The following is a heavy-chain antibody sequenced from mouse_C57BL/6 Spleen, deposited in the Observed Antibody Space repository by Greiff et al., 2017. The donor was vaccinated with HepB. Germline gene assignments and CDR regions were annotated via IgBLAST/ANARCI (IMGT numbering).Heavy chain of an antibody. J-gene: IGHJ2*01. CDR2: ISYSGST. CDR3: ALDSSGYFDY. Sequence: EVKLQESGPGMVKPSQSLSLTCTVTGYSITSGYDWHWIRHFPGNKLEWMGYISYSGSTNYNPSLKSRISITHDTSKNHFFLKLNSVTTEDTATYYCALDSSGYFDYWGQGTTLTVSS. V-gene: IGHV3-1*01. CDR1: GYSITSGYD. D-gene: IGHD3-2*02.